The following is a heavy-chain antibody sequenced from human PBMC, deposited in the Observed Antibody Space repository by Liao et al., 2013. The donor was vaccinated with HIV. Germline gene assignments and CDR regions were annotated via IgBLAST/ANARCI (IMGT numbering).Heavy chain of an antibody. J-gene: IGHJ5*02. D-gene: IGHD6-13*01. Sequence: QLQLQESGPGLVKPSETLSLTCTVSGGSISSSSYYWGWIRQPPGKGLEWIGSIYYSGSTYYNPSLKSRVTISVDTSKNQFSLKLSSVTAADTAVYYCARSSSWDLNWFDPWGQGTLVTVSS. V-gene: IGHV4-39*07. CDR3: ARSSSWDLNWFDP. CDR2: IYYSGST. CDR1: GGSISSSSYY.